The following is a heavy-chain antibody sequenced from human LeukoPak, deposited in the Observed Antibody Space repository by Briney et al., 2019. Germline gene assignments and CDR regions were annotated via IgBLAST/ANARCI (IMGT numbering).Heavy chain of an antibody. V-gene: IGHV3-53*04. CDR1: GVTVSSNY. CDR3: ARFPGIAVAGGDY. J-gene: IGHJ4*02. Sequence: GGSLRLSCAASGVTVSSNYMSCGRQAPGKGLEWGSVIYSGGSTYYADSVKGRVTISRHNSKNTLYLQMTSLRAEDTAVYYCARFPGIAVAGGDYWGQGTLVTVSS. D-gene: IGHD6-19*01. CDR2: IYSGGST.